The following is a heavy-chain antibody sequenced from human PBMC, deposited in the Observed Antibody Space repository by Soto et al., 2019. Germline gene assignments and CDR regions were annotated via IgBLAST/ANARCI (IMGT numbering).Heavy chain of an antibody. V-gene: IGHV1-58*01. J-gene: IGHJ4*02. CDR3: AAGDYYYDSSGYGY. Sequence: ASVKVSCKASGFTFTSSAVQWVRQARGQRLEWIGWIVVGSGNTNYAQKFQERVTITRDMSTSTAYMELSSLRSEDTAVYYYAAGDYYYDSSGYGYWGQGTLVTVSS. CDR2: IVVGSGNT. D-gene: IGHD3-22*01. CDR1: GFTFTSSA.